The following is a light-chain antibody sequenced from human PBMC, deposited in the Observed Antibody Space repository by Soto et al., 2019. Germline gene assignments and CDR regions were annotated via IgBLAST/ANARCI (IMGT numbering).Light chain of an antibody. CDR1: QSVSSN. CDR2: GES. V-gene: IGKV3-15*01. J-gene: IGKJ5*01. CDR3: QKYNNWPIT. Sequence: VMTQSPATLALSPGDSATLSCRASQSVSSNLAWYKQNTGQAPRILIYGESTRATGIPDRLSGSGSGTELNLTIRRLQSEDFAVYYCQKYNNWPITCGQGTRLDIK.